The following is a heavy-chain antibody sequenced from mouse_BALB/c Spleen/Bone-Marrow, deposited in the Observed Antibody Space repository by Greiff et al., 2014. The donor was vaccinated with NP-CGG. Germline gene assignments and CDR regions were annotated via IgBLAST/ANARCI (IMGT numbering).Heavy chain of an antibody. Sequence: EVQLVESGAELVKPGASVKLSCTASGFNIKDTYMHWVKQRPEQGLEWIGRIDPANGNTKYDPKFQGKATITADTSSNTAYLQLSSLTSEDTAVDYCAAYCYGSNQFAYWGQGTLVTVSA. J-gene: IGHJ3*01. CDR3: AAYCYGSNQFAY. V-gene: IGHV14-3*02. CDR1: GFNIKDTY. D-gene: IGHD1-1*01. CDR2: IDPANGNT.